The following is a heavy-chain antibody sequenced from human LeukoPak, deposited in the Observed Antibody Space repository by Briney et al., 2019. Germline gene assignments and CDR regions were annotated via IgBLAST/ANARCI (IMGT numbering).Heavy chain of an antibody. Sequence: PGRSLRLSCAASGFTFSSYAMHWVRQAPGKGLEWVAVISYDGSNKYYADSVKGRFTISRDNSKNTLYLQMNSLRAEDTAVYYCARGSTDYYDSRHLDYWGQGTLVTVSS. CDR2: ISYDGSNK. CDR1: GFTFSSYA. J-gene: IGHJ4*02. D-gene: IGHD3-22*01. CDR3: ARGSTDYYDSRHLDY. V-gene: IGHV3-30*04.